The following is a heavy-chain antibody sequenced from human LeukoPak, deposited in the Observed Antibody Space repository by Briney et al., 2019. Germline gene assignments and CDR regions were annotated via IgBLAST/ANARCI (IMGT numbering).Heavy chain of an antibody. CDR2: IYYRVTS. V-gene: IGHV4-59*01. J-gene: IGHJ6*03. Sequence: PSETLSLTCTVSGDSISTYYWSWIRQPPGKGLEWIGYIYYRVTSDYNPSLKSRVTISVDTSKNQFSLKLSSVTAADTAVYYCARLRLSDFWSGYYIYPYYYYMDVWGKGTTVTVSS. CDR1: GDSISTYY. CDR3: ARLRLSDFWSGYYIYPYYYYMDV. D-gene: IGHD3-3*01.